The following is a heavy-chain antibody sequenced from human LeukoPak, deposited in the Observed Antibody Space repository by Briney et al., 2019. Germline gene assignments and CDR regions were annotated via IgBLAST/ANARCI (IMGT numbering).Heavy chain of an antibody. CDR3: ARGGSYLSAFDI. J-gene: IGHJ3*02. Sequence: GGSLRLSCAASGFTVSINYMSWVRQAPGKGLEWVSIIYSGGSTFYADSLEGRFTISRDNSKNTLYLQMNSLRAEDTAVYYCARGGSYLSAFDIWGQGTMVTVSS. CDR1: GFTVSINY. D-gene: IGHD1-26*01. V-gene: IGHV3-53*01. CDR2: IYSGGST.